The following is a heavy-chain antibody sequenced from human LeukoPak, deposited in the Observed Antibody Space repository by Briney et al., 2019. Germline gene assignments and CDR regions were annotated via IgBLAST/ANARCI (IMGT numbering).Heavy chain of an antibody. CDR1: GFTFSSYA. D-gene: IGHD3-9*01. CDR3: ARGPHNYDILTGYYYY. J-gene: IGHJ4*02. V-gene: IGHV3-30*04. Sequence: GGSLRLSCAASGFTFSSYAMHWVRQAPGKGLEWVAVISYDGSNKYYADSVKGRFTISRDNSKNTLYLQMNSLRAEDTAVYYCARGPHNYDILTGYYYYWGQGTLVTVSS. CDR2: ISYDGSNK.